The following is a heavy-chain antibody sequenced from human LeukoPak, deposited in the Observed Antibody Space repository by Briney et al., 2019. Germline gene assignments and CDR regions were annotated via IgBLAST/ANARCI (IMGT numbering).Heavy chain of an antibody. V-gene: IGHV1-2*02. CDR3: ARGNWNDVAYYYYYYMDV. CDR2: INPNSGGT. CDR1: GYTFTGYY. D-gene: IGHD1-1*01. J-gene: IGHJ6*03. Sequence: ASVKVSCKASGYTFTGYYMHWVRQAPGQGLEWMGWINPNSGGTNYAQKFQGRVTMTRDTSISTAYMELSRLRSDDTAVYYYARGNWNDVAYYYYYYMDVWGKGTTVTVSS.